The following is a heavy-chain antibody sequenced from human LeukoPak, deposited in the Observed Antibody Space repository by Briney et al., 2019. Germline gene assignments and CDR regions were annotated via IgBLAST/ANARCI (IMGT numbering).Heavy chain of an antibody. D-gene: IGHD6-13*01. CDR2: INPSGGST. V-gene: IGHV1-46*01. CDR3: ARQYSSSWYTRNNWFDP. Sequence: EASVKVSCKASGYTFTGYYMHWVRQAPGQGLEWMGIINPSGGSTSYAQKFQGRVTMTRDMSTSTVYMELSSLRSEDTAVYYCARQYSSSWYTRNNWFDPWGQGTLVTVSS. J-gene: IGHJ5*02. CDR1: GYTFTGYY.